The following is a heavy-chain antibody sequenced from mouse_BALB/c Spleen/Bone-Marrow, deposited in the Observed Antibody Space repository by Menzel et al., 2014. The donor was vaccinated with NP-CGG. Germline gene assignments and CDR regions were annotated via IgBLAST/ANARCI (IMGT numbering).Heavy chain of an antibody. CDR2: IYPGNGDT. CDR1: GYTFTSYN. Sequence: QVQLQQSGAELVKLGASVKMSCKASGYTFTSYNMHWVKQTPGQGLEWIGAIYPGNGDTSYNQKFKGKATLTADKSSSTAYMQLSSLTSEDSAVYYCARSGSSGYYAMDYWGQGTSVTVSS. CDR3: ARSGSSGYYAMDY. V-gene: IGHV1-12*01. D-gene: IGHD3-1*01. J-gene: IGHJ4*01.